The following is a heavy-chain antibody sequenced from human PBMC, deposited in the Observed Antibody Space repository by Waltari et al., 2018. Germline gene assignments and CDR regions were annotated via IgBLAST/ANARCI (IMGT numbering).Heavy chain of an antibody. J-gene: IGHJ5*02. Sequence: QVQLQESGPGLVKPSETLSLTCTVSGGSISSYYWSWIRQPAGKGLEWIGRIYTSGSTNYNPSLKSRVTMSVDTSKNPFALKLSSVTAADTAVYDCARDEGIAAAGTRDWFDPWGQGTLVTVSS. CDR1: GGSISSYY. V-gene: IGHV4-4*07. D-gene: IGHD6-13*01. CDR2: IYTSGST. CDR3: ARDEGIAAAGTRDWFDP.